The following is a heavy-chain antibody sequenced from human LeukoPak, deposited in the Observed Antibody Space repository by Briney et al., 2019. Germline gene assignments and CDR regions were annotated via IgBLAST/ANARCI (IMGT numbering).Heavy chain of an antibody. CDR3: ARGPPSIAVANWFDP. Sequence: ASVTVSCKASGYTFTGYYMHWVRQAPGQGLEWMGWINPNSGGTNYAQKFQGRVTMTRDTSISTAYMELSRLRSDDTAVYYCARGPPSIAVANWFDPWGQGTLVTVSS. D-gene: IGHD6-19*01. CDR1: GYTFTGYY. CDR2: INPNSGGT. V-gene: IGHV1-2*02. J-gene: IGHJ5*02.